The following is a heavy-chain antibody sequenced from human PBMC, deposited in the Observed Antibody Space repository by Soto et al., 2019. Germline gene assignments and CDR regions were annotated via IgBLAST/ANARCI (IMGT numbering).Heavy chain of an antibody. V-gene: IGHV3-21*01. CDR2: ISSNTSAT. Sequence: GGSLRLSCAGSGFSFSSFSMNWVRQAPGKGLEWVSSISSNTSATFYAVSVEGRFTISRDNAKNSLFLQINSLRAEDTAVYYCAREDTEAFDVWGQGTVVTVSS. J-gene: IGHJ3*01. CDR3: AREDTEAFDV. CDR1: GFSFSSFS.